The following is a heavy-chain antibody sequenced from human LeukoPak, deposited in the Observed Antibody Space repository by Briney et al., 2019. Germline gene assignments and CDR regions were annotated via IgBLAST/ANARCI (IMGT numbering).Heavy chain of an antibody. CDR2: ISWNSGSI. D-gene: IGHD1-1*01. J-gene: IGHJ6*02. CDR1: GLTFSYYA. V-gene: IGHV3-9*01. Sequence: GGSLRLSCAASGLTFSYYAMTWVRQAPGKGLEWVSGISWNSGSIGYADSVKGRFTISRDNAKNSLYLQMNSLRAEDTALYYCAKDSRTDYYYGMDVWGQGTTVTVSS. CDR3: AKDSRTDYYYGMDV.